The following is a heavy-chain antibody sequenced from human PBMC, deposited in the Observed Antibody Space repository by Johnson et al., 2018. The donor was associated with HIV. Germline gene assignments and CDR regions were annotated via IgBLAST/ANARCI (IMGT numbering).Heavy chain of an antibody. CDR2: IRSNGGST. V-gene: IGHV3-64*01. Sequence: VQLVESGGGLVQPGGSLRLSCAASGFTFSSYAMHWVRQPPGKGLEYVSAIRSNGGSTYYATSVKGRFTISRDNSKNTLYLQMGSLRAEDMAVYYCNTDAFDIWGQGTMVTVSS. CDR3: NTDAFDI. CDR1: GFTFSSYA. J-gene: IGHJ3*02.